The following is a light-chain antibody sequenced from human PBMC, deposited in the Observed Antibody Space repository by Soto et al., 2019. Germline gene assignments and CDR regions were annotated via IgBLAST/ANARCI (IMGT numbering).Light chain of an antibody. J-gene: IGKJ4*01. CDR2: DTF. CDR1: QSISSW. V-gene: IGKV1-5*01. CDR3: QQYNSYSPLT. Sequence: DIPMTQSPSSLSASVGDRVSITCRASQSISSWLAWYQQKPGQAPKLLMFDTFSLESGGPSRFSGSRSGTEFTLTISSLQPDDYATYYCQQYNSYSPLTFGGGTKVEIK.